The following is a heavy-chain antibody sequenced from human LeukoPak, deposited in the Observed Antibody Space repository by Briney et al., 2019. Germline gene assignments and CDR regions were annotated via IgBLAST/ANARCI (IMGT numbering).Heavy chain of an antibody. Sequence: PGGSLRLSCAASGFTFSSYAMPWVRQASGKGLEWVGRIRSKANSYATAYAASVKGRFTISRDDSKNTAYLQMNSLKTEDTAVYYCTSPRRDGCNFDYWGQGTLVTVSS. V-gene: IGHV3-73*01. CDR3: TSPRRDGCNFDY. J-gene: IGHJ4*02. CDR2: IRSKANSYAT. D-gene: IGHD6-19*01. CDR1: GFTFSSYA.